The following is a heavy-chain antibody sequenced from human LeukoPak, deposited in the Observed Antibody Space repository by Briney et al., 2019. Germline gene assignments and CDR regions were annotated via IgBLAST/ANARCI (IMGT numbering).Heavy chain of an antibody. D-gene: IGHD2-15*01. CDR1: GFTFSSYS. CDR2: ISSSSSYI. Sequence: PGGSLRLSCAASGFTFSSYSMNWVRQAPGKGLEWASSISSSSSYIYYADSVKGRFTISRDNAKNSLYLQMNSLRAEDTAVYYCARDRGIWMDVWGKGTTVTVSS. J-gene: IGHJ6*04. CDR3: ARDRGIWMDV. V-gene: IGHV3-21*01.